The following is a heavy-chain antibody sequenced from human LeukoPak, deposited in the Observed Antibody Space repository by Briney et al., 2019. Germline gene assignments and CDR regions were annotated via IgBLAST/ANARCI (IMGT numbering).Heavy chain of an antibody. CDR3: ARRIAARRDYYYYYYMDV. Sequence: SQTLSLTCAISGDSVSSNNAAWNWIRQSPSRGLEWLGRTYYRSKWYNDYAVSVKSRITINPDTSKNQFSLQLNSVTPEDTAVYYCARRIAARRDYYYYYYMDVWGKGTTVTVSS. CDR1: GDSVSSNNAA. CDR2: TYYRSKWYN. J-gene: IGHJ6*03. V-gene: IGHV6-1*01. D-gene: IGHD6-6*01.